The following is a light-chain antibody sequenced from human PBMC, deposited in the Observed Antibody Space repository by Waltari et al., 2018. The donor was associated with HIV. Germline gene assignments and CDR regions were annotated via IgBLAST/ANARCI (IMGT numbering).Light chain of an antibody. V-gene: IGKV4-1*01. J-gene: IGKJ2*01. Sequence: DIVMTQSPDSLAVSLGERATINCNSSQSISDSSNNENYLAWYQQKPGQPPKLLIYWASTRESGVPDRFSGSGSGTDFTLTISSLQAEDVAVYYCQQYYTTLTFGQGTKLEIK. CDR1: QSISDSSNNENY. CDR3: QQYYTTLT. CDR2: WAS.